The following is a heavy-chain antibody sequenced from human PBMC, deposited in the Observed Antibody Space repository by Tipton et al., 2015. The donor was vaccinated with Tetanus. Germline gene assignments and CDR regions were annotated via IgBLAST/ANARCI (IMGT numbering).Heavy chain of an antibody. J-gene: IGHJ4*02. D-gene: IGHD1-14*01. CDR1: GASIKNSPYF. CDR2: IYYSGST. Sequence: TLSLTCSVSGASIKNSPYFWNWIRRSPGKGLEWIGYIYYSGSTFYNPSLKSRVTISVDTSKNQFSLKLSSVTAADTAVYYCARGTGDYWGQGTLVTVSS. V-gene: IGHV4-30-4*01. CDR3: ARGTGDY.